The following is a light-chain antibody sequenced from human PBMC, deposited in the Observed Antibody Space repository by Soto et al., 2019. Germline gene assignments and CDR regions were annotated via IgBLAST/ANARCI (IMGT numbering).Light chain of an antibody. CDR3: SSWDDRLNGVV. Sequence: QSALTQPPSASGAPGQRVTISCSGSSSNIGTTTVNWYQDVPGTAPKLLIYNINQRPSGVPDRFSGSRSGTSASLAISGLQSEDEADYYCSSWDDRLNGVVFGRGTKLTVL. CDR2: NIN. CDR1: SSNIGTTT. J-gene: IGLJ2*01. V-gene: IGLV1-44*01.